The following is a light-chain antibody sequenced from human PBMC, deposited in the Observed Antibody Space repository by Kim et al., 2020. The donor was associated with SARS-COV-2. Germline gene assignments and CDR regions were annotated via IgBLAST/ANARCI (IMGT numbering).Light chain of an antibody. CDR2: AAS. V-gene: IGKV1-39*01. CDR1: QSISSY. Sequence: SESVGDRVTITCRASQSISSYLNWYQQKPGKAPKLLIYAASSLQSGVPSRFSGSGSGTDFTLTISSLQPEDFATYYCQQSYSTPYSFGQGTKLEIK. CDR3: QQSYSTPYS. J-gene: IGKJ2*03.